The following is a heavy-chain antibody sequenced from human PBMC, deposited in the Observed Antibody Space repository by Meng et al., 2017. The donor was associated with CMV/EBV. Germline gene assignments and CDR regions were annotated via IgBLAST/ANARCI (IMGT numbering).Heavy chain of an antibody. V-gene: IGHV1-69*05. J-gene: IGHJ6*02. Sequence: SVKVSCKASGGNFSSYAISWVRQAPGQGLEWMGGIIPIFGTANYAQKFQGRVTITTDESTSTAYMELSSLRSEDTAVYYCASWYDYGMDVWGQGTTVTVSS. CDR2: IIPIFGTA. CDR3: ASWYDYGMDV. CDR1: GGNFSSYA.